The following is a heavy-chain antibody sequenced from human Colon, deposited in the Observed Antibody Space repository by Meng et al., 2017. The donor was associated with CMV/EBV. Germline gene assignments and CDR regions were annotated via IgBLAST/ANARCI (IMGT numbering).Heavy chain of an antibody. CDR2: IIPSDGAT. CDR3: ARERPYSGDCGDDCRSDYFDY. D-gene: IGHD2-21*02. J-gene: IGHJ4*02. Sequence: TTYYMHWVRQAPGQGLEWMGVIIPSDGATNYAQKFQGRVTMTSDTATSTVYMELSSLTSDDTAVYFCARERPYSGDCGDDCRSDYFDYWGQGTLVTVSS. CDR1: TTYY. V-gene: IGHV1-46*01.